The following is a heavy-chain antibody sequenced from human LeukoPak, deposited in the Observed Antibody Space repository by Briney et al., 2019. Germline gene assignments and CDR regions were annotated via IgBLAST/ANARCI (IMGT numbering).Heavy chain of an antibody. Sequence: SETLSLTCTVSGGSISSYYWRWLRQPAGKGLEWIGRIYTSGSTNYNPSLKRRVTMSVDTSKNQFSLKLSSVTAADTAVYYCARDGIAAAGNWFDPWGQGTLVTASS. CDR1: GGSISSYY. J-gene: IGHJ5*02. CDR3: ARDGIAAAGNWFDP. D-gene: IGHD6-13*01. CDR2: IYTSGST. V-gene: IGHV4-4*07.